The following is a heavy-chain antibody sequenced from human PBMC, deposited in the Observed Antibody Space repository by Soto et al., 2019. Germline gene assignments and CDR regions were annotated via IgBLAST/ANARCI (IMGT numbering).Heavy chain of an antibody. J-gene: IGHJ6*02. D-gene: IGHD6-13*01. V-gene: IGHV3-30*18. CDR2: ISYDGSNK. CDR3: AKDSVSPHLSSWYPVTDYHYGMDV. Sequence: QVQLVESGGGVVQPGRSLRLSCAASGFTFSSYGMHWVRQAPGKGLEWVAVISYDGSNKYYADSVKGRFTISRDNSKNTLYLQMNSLRAEDTAVYYCAKDSVSPHLSSWYPVTDYHYGMDVWGQGTTVTVSS. CDR1: GFTFSSYG.